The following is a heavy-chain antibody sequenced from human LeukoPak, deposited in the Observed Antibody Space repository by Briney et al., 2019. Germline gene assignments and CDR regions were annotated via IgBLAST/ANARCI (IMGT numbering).Heavy chain of an antibody. J-gene: IGHJ5*02. D-gene: IGHD6-13*01. CDR2: INPNSGGT. CDR1: GYTFTGYY. Sequence: GAPGKVSCKASGYTFTGYYIHWVRQAPGQGLEWMGWINPNSGGTNYAQKFQGRVTMTRDTSISTAYMELSRLRSDDTAVYYCARVGGSSRYRKQNWFDPWGQGTLVSVSS. V-gene: IGHV1-2*02. CDR3: ARVGGSSRYRKQNWFDP.